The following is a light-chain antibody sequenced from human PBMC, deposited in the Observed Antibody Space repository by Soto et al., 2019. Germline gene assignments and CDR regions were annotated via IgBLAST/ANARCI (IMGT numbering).Light chain of an antibody. Sequence: QSVLTQPPSVSDTPRQRVTISCSGSSSNIENNAINWYQQFPGKSPKLLIYYDDVLSSGVSDRFSGSKSGTSASLAISGLQTEDEAEYYCTAWDDRLNGLVFGTGTKLTVL. CDR3: TAWDDRLNGLV. J-gene: IGLJ1*01. CDR1: SSNIENNA. V-gene: IGLV1-36*01. CDR2: YDD.